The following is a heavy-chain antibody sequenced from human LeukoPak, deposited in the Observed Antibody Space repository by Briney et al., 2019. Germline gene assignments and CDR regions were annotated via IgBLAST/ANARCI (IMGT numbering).Heavy chain of an antibody. CDR1: GFTFSSYA. Sequence: GGSLRPSCAASGFTFSSYAMSWVRQAPGKGLEWVSAISGSGGSTYYADSVKGRFTISRDNSKNTLYLQMNSLRAEDTAVYYCAKGGVLRYFDWLLYSYWGQGTLVTVSS. CDR2: ISGSGGST. CDR3: AKGGVLRYFDWLLYSY. D-gene: IGHD3-9*01. V-gene: IGHV3-23*01. J-gene: IGHJ4*02.